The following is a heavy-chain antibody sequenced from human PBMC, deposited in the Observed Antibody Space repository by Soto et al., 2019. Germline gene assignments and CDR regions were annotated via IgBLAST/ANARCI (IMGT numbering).Heavy chain of an antibody. CDR3: AKGPVVVVAATLFDY. CDR1: GFTFSSYG. CDR2: ISYDGSNK. D-gene: IGHD2-15*01. V-gene: IGHV3-30*18. J-gene: IGHJ4*02. Sequence: QVQLVESGGGVVQPGRSLRLSCAASGFTFSSYGMHWVRQAPGKGLEWVAVISYDGSNKYYADSVKGRFTISRDNSKNTLYLQMNSLRAEETAVYYCAKGPVVVVAATLFDYWGQGTLVTVSS.